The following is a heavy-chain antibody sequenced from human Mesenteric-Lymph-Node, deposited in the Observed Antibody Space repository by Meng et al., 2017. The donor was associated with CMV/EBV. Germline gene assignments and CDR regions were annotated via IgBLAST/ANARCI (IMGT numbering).Heavy chain of an antibody. D-gene: IGHD4-23*01. Sequence: GESLKISCAASGFTFSSYGMSWVRQAPGKGLEWVANIKQDGSEKYYVDSVKGRFTISRDNAKNSLYLQMNSLRAEDTAVYYCARDRAYGGNSPVGYWGQGTLVTVSS. CDR2: IKQDGSEK. CDR1: GFTFSSYG. J-gene: IGHJ4*02. CDR3: ARDRAYGGNSPVGY. V-gene: IGHV3-7*01.